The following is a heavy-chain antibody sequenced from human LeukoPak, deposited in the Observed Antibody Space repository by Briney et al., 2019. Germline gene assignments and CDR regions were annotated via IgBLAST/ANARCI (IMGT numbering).Heavy chain of an antibody. CDR3: AIFYDPRDGDY. Sequence: SVKVSCKASGYTFTSYAISWVRQAPGQGLEWMGGIIPIFGTANYAQKFQGRVTITADKSTSTAYMELSSLRSEDTAVYYCAIFYDPRDGDYWGQGTLVTVSS. D-gene: IGHD2/OR15-2a*01. J-gene: IGHJ4*02. V-gene: IGHV1-69*06. CDR1: GYTFTSYA. CDR2: IIPIFGTA.